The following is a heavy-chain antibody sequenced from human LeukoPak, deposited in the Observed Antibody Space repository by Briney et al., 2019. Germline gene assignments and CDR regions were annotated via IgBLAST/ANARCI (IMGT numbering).Heavy chain of an antibody. D-gene: IGHD2-15*01. CDR2: INWNGGST. J-gene: IGHJ4*02. CDR1: GFTFDDYG. CDR3: ASLGYCSSGSCYARRDY. Sequence: GGSLRLSCAASGFTFDDYGMSWVRQAPGKGLEWVSGINWNGGSTGYADSVKGRFTISRDNAKNSLYLQMNSLRAEDTALYYCASLGYCSSGSCYARRDYWGQGTLVTVSS. V-gene: IGHV3-20*04.